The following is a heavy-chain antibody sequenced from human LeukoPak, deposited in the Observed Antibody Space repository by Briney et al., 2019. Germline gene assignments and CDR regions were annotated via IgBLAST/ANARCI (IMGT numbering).Heavy chain of an antibody. CDR3: ARGGKATVVTM. Sequence: SETLSLTCTVSGGSINSYYWSWIRQPAGKGLEWTGRIYSSGSTNYNPSLKSRVSMSVDTSKNQFSLKLTSVTAADTALYYCARGGKATVVTMWGQGILVTVSS. V-gene: IGHV4-4*07. D-gene: IGHD4-23*01. CDR2: IYSSGST. J-gene: IGHJ4*02. CDR1: GGSINSYY.